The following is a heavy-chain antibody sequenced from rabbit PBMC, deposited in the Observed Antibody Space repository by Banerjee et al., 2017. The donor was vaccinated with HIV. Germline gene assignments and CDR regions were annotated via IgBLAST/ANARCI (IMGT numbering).Heavy chain of an antibody. Sequence: QEQLKETGGGLVQPGGSLTLSCKASGFDFSSYYMGWVRQAPGKGLEWIGDIYPGSGSTYYASWVNGRFPISSNTNQNTVSLQINSLTAADKATYFCARGYVGSRYNFHLWGQGALVTVS. CDR1: GFDFSSYY. V-gene: IGHV1S47*01. J-gene: IGHJ4*01. CDR3: ARGYVGSRYNFHL. D-gene: IGHD8-1*01. CDR2: IYPGSGST.